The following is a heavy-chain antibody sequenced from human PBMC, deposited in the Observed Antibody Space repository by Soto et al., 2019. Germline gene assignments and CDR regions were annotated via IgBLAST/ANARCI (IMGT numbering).Heavy chain of an antibody. V-gene: IGHV3-33*01. CDR1: GFTFSSYG. J-gene: IGHJ6*02. CDR2: IWYDGSNK. Sequence: PGGSLRLSCAASGFTFSSYGMHWVRQAPGKGLEWVAVIWYDGSNKYYADSVKGRFTISRDNSKNTLYLQMNSLRAEDTAVYYCAREITSSGYYLSDYYGMDVWGQGTTVTVSS. CDR3: AREITSSGYYLSDYYGMDV. D-gene: IGHD3-22*01.